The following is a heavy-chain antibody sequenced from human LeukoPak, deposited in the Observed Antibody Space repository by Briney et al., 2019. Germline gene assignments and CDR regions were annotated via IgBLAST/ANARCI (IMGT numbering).Heavy chain of an antibody. CDR1: GFTFSSYG. CDR2: IRYGGSNK. V-gene: IGHV3-30*02. CDR3: AKGKLLVRGYFDY. D-gene: IGHD2-15*01. Sequence: GGSLRLSCAASGFTFSSYGMHWVRQAPGKGLEWVAFIRYGGSNKYYADSVKGRFTISRDNSKNTLYLQMNSLRAEDTAVYYCAKGKLLVRGYFDYWGQGTLVTVSS. J-gene: IGHJ4*02.